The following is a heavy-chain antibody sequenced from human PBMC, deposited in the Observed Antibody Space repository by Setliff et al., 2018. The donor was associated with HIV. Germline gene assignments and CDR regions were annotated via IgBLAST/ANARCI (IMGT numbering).Heavy chain of an antibody. CDR1: GGSFSGFY. D-gene: IGHD6-13*01. CDR2: INHSGST. Sequence: PSETLSLTCAVYGGSFSGFYWSWIRQPPGKGLEWIGEINHSGSTTYNPSLKSRVTISVDTSKNHFSLKLSSVTAADTAVYYCANFLPDTAAAGPRFDYWGQGTLVTVSS. V-gene: IGHV4-34*01. J-gene: IGHJ4*02. CDR3: ANFLPDTAAAGPRFDY.